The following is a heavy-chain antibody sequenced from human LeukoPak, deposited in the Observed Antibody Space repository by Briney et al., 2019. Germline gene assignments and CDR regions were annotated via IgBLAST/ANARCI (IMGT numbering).Heavy chain of an antibody. CDR1: GFTFSSYS. CDR2: ISSSSSYI. Sequence: GGSLRLSCAASGFTFSSYSMNWVRQAPGKGLEWVSSISSSSSYINYADSVKGRFTISRDNAKNSLYLQMNSLRAEDTAAYYCARGYCSGGCCYPNWLDPWGQGTLVTVSS. J-gene: IGHJ5*02. CDR3: ARGYCSGGCCYPNWLDP. V-gene: IGHV3-21*01. D-gene: IGHD2-15*01.